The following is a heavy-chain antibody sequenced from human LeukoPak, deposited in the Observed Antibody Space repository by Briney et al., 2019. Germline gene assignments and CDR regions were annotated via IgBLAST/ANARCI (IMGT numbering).Heavy chain of an antibody. CDR1: GFTFTSYW. V-gene: IGHV3-21*01. Sequence: GGSLRLSCAASGFTFTSYWMSWVRQAPGKGLEWVSSISSSSSYIYYADSVKGRFTISRDNAKNSLYLQMNSLRAEDTAVYYCARFGWDYYYMDVWGKGTTVTVSS. CDR3: ARFGWDYYYMDV. J-gene: IGHJ6*03. CDR2: ISSSSSYI. D-gene: IGHD3-10*01.